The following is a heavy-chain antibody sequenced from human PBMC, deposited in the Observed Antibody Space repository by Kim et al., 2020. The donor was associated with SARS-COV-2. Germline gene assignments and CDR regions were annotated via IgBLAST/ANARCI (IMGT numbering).Heavy chain of an antibody. Sequence: GGSLRLSCAASGFTFSSYSMNWDRQAPGKGLEWVSSISSSSGYIYYADSVKGRFTISRDNAKNSLYLQMNSLIAEDTAVYYCASEYNWKGLGYYYGMDVWGQGATVNVSS. CDR2: ISSSSGYI. CDR3: ASEYNWKGLGYYYGMDV. V-gene: IGHV3-21*01. D-gene: IGHD1-20*01. J-gene: IGHJ6*02. CDR1: GFTFSSYS.